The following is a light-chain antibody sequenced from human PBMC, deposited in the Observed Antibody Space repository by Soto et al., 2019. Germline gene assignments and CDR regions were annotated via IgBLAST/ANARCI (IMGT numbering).Light chain of an antibody. J-gene: IGKJ2*01. CDR3: RQYKRYPPT. CDR1: QSISSW. CDR2: KAS. Sequence: DIQMTQSPSTLSASVGDRVTITCRASQSISSWLAWDQQKPGKAHKLLIYKASSLESAVPSRFIRSRSGTDFTFAISSLQTGDFATYFCRQYKRYPPTFGQGTKLEIK. V-gene: IGKV1-5*03.